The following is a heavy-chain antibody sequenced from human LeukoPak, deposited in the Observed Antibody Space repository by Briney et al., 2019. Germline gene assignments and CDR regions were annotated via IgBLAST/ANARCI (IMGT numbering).Heavy chain of an antibody. Sequence: GGSLRLSCAASGFTFSGYTIHWVRQAPGKGLEWVAVMSNDGSIKKYANSVKGRFTISRDNSKNTLYLQMDSLRAEDTAVYYCARELTIFGVVIQRYDAFDIWGQGTMVTVSS. CDR1: GFTFSGYT. CDR3: ARELTIFGVVIQRYDAFDI. J-gene: IGHJ3*02. V-gene: IGHV3-30-3*01. D-gene: IGHD3-3*01. CDR2: MSNDGSIK.